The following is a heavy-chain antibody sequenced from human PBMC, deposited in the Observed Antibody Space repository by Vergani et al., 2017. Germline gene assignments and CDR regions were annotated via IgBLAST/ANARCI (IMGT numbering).Heavy chain of an antibody. D-gene: IGHD3-22*01. Sequence: QLQLQESGPGLVKPSETLSLTCTVSGGSISSSSYYWGWIRQPPGKGLEWIGSIYYRGSTYYNPSLKSRVTISVDTSKNQFSLKLSSVTAADTAVYYCARYYYDSSGYPGYYYMDVWGKGTTVTVSS. CDR2: IYYRGST. J-gene: IGHJ6*03. CDR1: GGSISSSSYY. V-gene: IGHV4-39*07. CDR3: ARYYYDSSGYPGYYYMDV.